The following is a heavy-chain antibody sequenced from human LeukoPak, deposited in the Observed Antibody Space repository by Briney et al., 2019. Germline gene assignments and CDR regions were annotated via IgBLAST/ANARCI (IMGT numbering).Heavy chain of an antibody. J-gene: IGHJ5*02. CDR2: INHSGST. CDR3: ARAPQRITIFGVVISNWFDP. D-gene: IGHD3-3*01. Sequence: SETLSLTCAVYGGSFSGYYWSWIRQPPGKGREWIGEINHSGSTNYNPSLKSRVTISVDTSKNQFSLKLSSVTAADTAVYYCARAPQRITIFGVVISNWFDPWGQGTLVTVSS. V-gene: IGHV4-34*01. CDR1: GGSFSGYY.